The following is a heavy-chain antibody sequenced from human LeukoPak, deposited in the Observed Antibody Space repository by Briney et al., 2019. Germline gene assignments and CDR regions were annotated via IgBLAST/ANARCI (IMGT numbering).Heavy chain of an antibody. CDR2: IIPIFGTA. CDR3: ARVSHETSPNWFDP. Sequence: GSSVKHSCKASGGTFSSYAISWVRQAPGQGLEWMGGIIPIFGTANYAQKFQGRVTITADESTSTAYMELSSLRSEDTAVYYCARVSHETSPNWFDPWGQGTPVTVSS. CDR1: GGTFSSYA. J-gene: IGHJ5*02. V-gene: IGHV1-69*01. D-gene: IGHD2/OR15-2a*01.